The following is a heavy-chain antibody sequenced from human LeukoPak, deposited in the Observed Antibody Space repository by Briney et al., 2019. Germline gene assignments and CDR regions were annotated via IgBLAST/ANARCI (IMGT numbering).Heavy chain of an antibody. V-gene: IGHV3-23*01. D-gene: IGHD3-9*01. Sequence: PGGTLRLSCAASGFTFSSYGMSWVRQAPGKGLEWVSSITGSGGSTYDADSVKGRFTISRDNAKNSLYLQMNSLRAEDTAVYYCARDSPYYDILTGYYKPLMDVWGKGTTVTISS. J-gene: IGHJ6*03. CDR2: ITGSGGST. CDR3: ARDSPYYDILTGYYKPLMDV. CDR1: GFTFSSYG.